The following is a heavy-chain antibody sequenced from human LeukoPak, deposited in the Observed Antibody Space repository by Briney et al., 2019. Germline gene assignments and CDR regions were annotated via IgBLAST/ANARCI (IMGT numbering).Heavy chain of an antibody. CDR3: ARGLNYYGSGSYYKP. CDR1: GGSFSGYY. J-gene: IGHJ4*02. Sequence: SETLSLTCAVYGGSFSGYYWSWIRQPPGKGLEWIGEINHSGSTNYNPSLKSRVTISVDTSKNQFSLKLSSVTAADRAVYYCARGLNYYGSGSYYKPWGQGTLVTVSS. CDR2: INHSGST. V-gene: IGHV4-34*01. D-gene: IGHD3-10*01.